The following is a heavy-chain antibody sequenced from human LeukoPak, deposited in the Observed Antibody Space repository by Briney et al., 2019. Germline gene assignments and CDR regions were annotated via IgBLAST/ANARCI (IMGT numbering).Heavy chain of an antibody. Sequence: SETLSLTRTVSGGSISSYYWSWIRQPPGKGLEWIGYIYYSGSTNYNPSLKSRVTISVDTSKNQFSLKLSSVTAADTAVYYCARDYGGLDYWGQGTLVTVSS. CDR1: GGSISSYY. CDR3: ARDYGGLDY. CDR2: IYYSGST. V-gene: IGHV4-59*01. D-gene: IGHD4-23*01. J-gene: IGHJ4*02.